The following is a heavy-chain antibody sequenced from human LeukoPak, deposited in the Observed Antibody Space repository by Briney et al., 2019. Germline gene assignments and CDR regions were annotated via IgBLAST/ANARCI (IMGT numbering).Heavy chain of an antibody. V-gene: IGHV3-23*01. D-gene: IGHD6-6*01. CDR1: GFTFSNYA. CDR3: AKGGPRSSFDY. CDR2: FTGSGVST. Sequence: QPGGSLRLSCAASGFTFSNYAMSWVRQAPGQGLEWVSGFTGSGVSTYYADSVKGRFSVSRDNTKNTLYMHMNSLRVKDTAVYYCAKGGPRSSFDYWGQGTLVTVSS. J-gene: IGHJ4*02.